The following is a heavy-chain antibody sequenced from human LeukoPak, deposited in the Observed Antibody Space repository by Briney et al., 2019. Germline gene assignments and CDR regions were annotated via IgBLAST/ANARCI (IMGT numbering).Heavy chain of an antibody. D-gene: IGHD3-22*01. Sequence: NTSETLSLTCTVSGGSISRYYWSWIRQPPGKGLEWIGYIYYSGSTNYNPSLKSRVTISVDTSKNQFSLKLSSVTTADTAVYYCARSPPHYYYDSSGYFDYWGQGTLVTVSS. V-gene: IGHV4-59*08. CDR3: ARSPPHYYYDSSGYFDY. CDR2: IYYSGST. J-gene: IGHJ4*02. CDR1: GGSISRYY.